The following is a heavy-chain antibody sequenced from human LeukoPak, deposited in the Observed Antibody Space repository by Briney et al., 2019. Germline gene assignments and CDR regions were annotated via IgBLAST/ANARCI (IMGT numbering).Heavy chain of an antibody. CDR3: ARLTLWGSHSDY. Sequence: PGGSLRLSCAASGFTFSSYSMNWVRQAPGKGLEWVSSISSSSSYIYYADSVKGRFTISRDNAKNSLYLQMNSLRAEDTAVYYCARLTLWGSHSDYWGQGTLVTVSS. D-gene: IGHD3-16*01. V-gene: IGHV3-21*01. J-gene: IGHJ4*02. CDR2: ISSSSSYI. CDR1: GFTFSSYS.